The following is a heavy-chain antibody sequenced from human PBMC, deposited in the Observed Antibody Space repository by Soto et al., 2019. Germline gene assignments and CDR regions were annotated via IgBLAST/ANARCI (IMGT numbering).Heavy chain of an antibody. J-gene: IGHJ1*01. D-gene: IGHD4-17*01. V-gene: IGHV3-15*01. CDR3: TTARGTYGAEYFQH. CDR2: IKSKTDGGTT. CDR1: GFTFTNAW. Sequence: LRLSCAASGFTFTNAWMSWVRQAPGKGLEWVGRIKSKTDGGTTDYAAPVKGRFTISRDDSKNTLYLQMNSLKTEDTAVYYCTTARGTYGAEYFQHWGQGTLVTVPQ.